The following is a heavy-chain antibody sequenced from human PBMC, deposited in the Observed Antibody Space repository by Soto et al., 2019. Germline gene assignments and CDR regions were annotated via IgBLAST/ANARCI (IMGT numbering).Heavy chain of an antibody. Sequence: SETLSLTCTVSGGSISSSLYYWVWIRQPPGKGLEWIGSTYYSGSACYNPSLKSRVTVSLERPKNQCSLRLSSVTAADSAVYFCARHGRNTNIAQLKPYAMDVWGQGTPVTVSS. CDR1: GGSISSSLYY. D-gene: IGHD2-8*01. CDR3: ARHGRNTNIAQLKPYAMDV. J-gene: IGHJ6*02. V-gene: IGHV4-39*01. CDR2: TYYSGSA.